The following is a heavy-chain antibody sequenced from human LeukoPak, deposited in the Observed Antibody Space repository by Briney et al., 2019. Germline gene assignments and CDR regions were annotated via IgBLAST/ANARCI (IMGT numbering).Heavy chain of an antibody. D-gene: IGHD3-3*01. J-gene: IGHJ5*02. Sequence: GGSLRLSCAASGFTFSNDWMHWVRQAPGKGLVWVSRINTDGSTTTYADSVKGRFTISRDNSNDTLYLLLNSLRAEDTAVYYCAKDPHFDFWSGYNNWFDPWGQGTLVTVSS. CDR2: INTDGSTT. CDR3: AKDPHFDFWSGYNNWFDP. V-gene: IGHV3-74*01. CDR1: GFTFSNDW.